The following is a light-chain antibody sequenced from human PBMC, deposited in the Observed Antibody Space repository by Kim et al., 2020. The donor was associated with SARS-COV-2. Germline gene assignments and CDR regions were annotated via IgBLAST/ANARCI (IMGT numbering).Light chain of an antibody. J-gene: IGKJ2*01. CDR2: GAS. Sequence: GDRVTVTCRASQSIYRFLNWYQQKPGRAPKLLINGASSLQSGVPIRFSGGGSGTDFNLTVSGLQPEDCATYYCEQSYSIPYTFGQGTKLEI. V-gene: IGKV1-39*01. CDR3: EQSYSIPYT. CDR1: QSIYRF.